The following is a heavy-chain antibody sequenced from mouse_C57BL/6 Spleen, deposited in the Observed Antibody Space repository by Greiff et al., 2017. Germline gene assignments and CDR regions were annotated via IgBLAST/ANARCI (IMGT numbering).Heavy chain of an antibody. CDR3: ARSGIWDRDAMDY. V-gene: IGHV1-69*01. J-gene: IGHJ4*01. Sequence: QVQLQQPGAELVMPGASVKLSCKASGYTFTSYWMHWVKQRPGQGLEWIGEIDPSDSYTNYNQKFKGKSTLTVDKSSSTAYMQLSSLTSEDSAVYYCARSGIWDRDAMDYWGQGTSVTVSS. CDR2: IDPSDSYT. D-gene: IGHD3-3*01. CDR1: GYTFTSYW.